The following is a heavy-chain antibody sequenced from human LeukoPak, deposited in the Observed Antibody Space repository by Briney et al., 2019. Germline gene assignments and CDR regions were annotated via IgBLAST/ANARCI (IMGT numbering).Heavy chain of an antibody. J-gene: IGHJ4*02. CDR3: VKAPGDQLLLSTGYFDY. Sequence: GGSLRLSCAASGFTFSSYAMSWVRQAPGKGLEWVSAISGSGGSTYYADSVKGRFTISRDNSKNTLYLQMNSLRAEDTAVYYCVKAPGDQLLLSTGYFDYWGQGTLVTVSS. CDR2: ISGSGGST. V-gene: IGHV3-23*01. D-gene: IGHD2-2*01. CDR1: GFTFSSYA.